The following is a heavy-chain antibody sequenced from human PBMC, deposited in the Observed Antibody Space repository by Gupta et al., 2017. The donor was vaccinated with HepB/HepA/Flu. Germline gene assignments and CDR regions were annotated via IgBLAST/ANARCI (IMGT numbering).Heavy chain of an antibody. V-gene: IGHV3-9*01. CDR2: FMWDGSMI. Sequence: EVQLVESGGGSVHPGGSLRLSCDTSGFTFNEHAMHWIRQAPGKGLEWVSGFMWDGSMIGYADSVKGRFTISRDNAKNTLNLEMNRLRVEDTAIYYCGKDMSAGGLDKWGQGTLVTVSP. J-gene: IGHJ4*02. CDR1: GFTFNEHA. CDR3: GKDMSAGGLDK. D-gene: IGHD2-15*01.